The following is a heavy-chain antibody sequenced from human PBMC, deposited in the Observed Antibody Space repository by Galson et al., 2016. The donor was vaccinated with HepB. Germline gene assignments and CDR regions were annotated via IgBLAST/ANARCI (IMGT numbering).Heavy chain of an antibody. CDR3: ARADYGGKHLYDRAFDI. CDR2: IYPGDSET. Sequence: QSGAEVKKPRESLKISCKGSGYTFTSYWIGWVRQMPGKGLEWMGIIYPGDSETKYSPSFQGQVTISADKSITTAYRQWGSLKASDTAIYYCARADYGGKHLYDRAFDIWGQGTRVTVSS. CDR1: GYTFTSYW. J-gene: IGHJ3*02. V-gene: IGHV5-51*01. D-gene: IGHD4-23*01.